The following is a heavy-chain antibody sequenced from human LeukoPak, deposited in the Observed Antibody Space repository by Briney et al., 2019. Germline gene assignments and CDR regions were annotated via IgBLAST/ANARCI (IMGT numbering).Heavy chain of an antibody. CDR2: IFSIGTT. J-gene: IGHJ6*04. Sequence: SETLSLTCTVSGGSINSGPYYWTWIRQSAGKGLEWIGRIFSIGTTTYNPSLKSRVSISLDTSKNHFSLNLSSVTAADAAIYYCVREGFIYMDVWDKGTTVTVSS. D-gene: IGHD3-10*01. CDR3: VREGFIYMDV. CDR1: GGSINSGPYY. V-gene: IGHV4-61*02.